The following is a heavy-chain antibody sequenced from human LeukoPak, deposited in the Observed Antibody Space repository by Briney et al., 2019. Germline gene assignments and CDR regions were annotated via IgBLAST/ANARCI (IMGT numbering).Heavy chain of an antibody. V-gene: IGHV1-2*02. D-gene: IGHD6-13*01. CDR3: ARGRIAAAGAIDY. Sequence: ASMKVSCKASGYTFTGFYIHWVRQAPGQGLEWMAWINPRNGGSHSAQKFQGRVTLTRDTSISTAYMEMRKLTSDDTAFYYCARGRIAAAGAIDYWGQGARVTVSS. CDR1: GYTFTGFY. J-gene: IGHJ4*02. CDR2: INPRNGGS.